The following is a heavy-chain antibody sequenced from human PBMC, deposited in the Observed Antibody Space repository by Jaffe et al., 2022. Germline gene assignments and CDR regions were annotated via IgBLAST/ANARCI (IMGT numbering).Heavy chain of an antibody. CDR2: IYWDDDK. CDR3: AHRTPAGYYASSGYAYYFDY. D-gene: IGHD3-22*01. Sequence: QITLKESGPTLVKPTQTLTLTCTFSGFSLTTSGVGVGWIRQPPGKALEWLALIYWDDDKRYSPSLKSRLTITKDTSKNQVVLTMTNMDPVDTATYYCAHRTPAGYYASSGYAYYFDYWGQGTLVTVSS. CDR1: GFSLTTSGVG. V-gene: IGHV2-5*02. J-gene: IGHJ4*02.